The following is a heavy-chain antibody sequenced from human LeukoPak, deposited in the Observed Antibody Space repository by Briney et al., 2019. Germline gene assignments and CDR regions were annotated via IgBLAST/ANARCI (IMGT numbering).Heavy chain of an antibody. CDR1: GGSISSYY. Sequence: SETLSLTCTVSGGSISSYYWSWIRQPAGKGLEWIGRIYTSGSTNYNPSLKSRVTMSVDTSKNQFSLKLSSVTATDTAVYYCARGAAAGFTDWYFDLWGRGTLVTVSS. CDR2: IYTSGST. CDR3: ARGAAAGFTDWYFDL. J-gene: IGHJ2*01. D-gene: IGHD6-13*01. V-gene: IGHV4-4*07.